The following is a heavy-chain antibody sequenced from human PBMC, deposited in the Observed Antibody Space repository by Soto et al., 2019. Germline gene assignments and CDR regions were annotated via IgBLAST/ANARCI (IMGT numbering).Heavy chain of an antibody. CDR3: AKERLARGADY. CDR1: GFAFANYA. Sequence: EVQLLESGGDSVQPGGSLRLSCAASGFAFANYAMTWVRQASGKRLEWVSTIGGGGGSTYYADPVKGRFTISRDNSKNTVYLQMNSLRAEDTAVYFCAKERLARGADYWGQGTLVTVSS. D-gene: IGHD6-6*01. V-gene: IGHV3-23*01. CDR2: IGGGGGST. J-gene: IGHJ4*02.